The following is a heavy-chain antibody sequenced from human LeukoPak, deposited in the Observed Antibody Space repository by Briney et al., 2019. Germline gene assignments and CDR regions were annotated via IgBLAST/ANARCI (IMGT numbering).Heavy chain of an antibody. CDR1: GYTFTSYG. D-gene: IGHD3-10*01. Sequence: ASVKVSCKASGYTFTSYGISWVRQAPGQGLEWMGWISAYNGNTNYAQKLQGRVTMTTDTSTSTAYMELRSLRSEDTAVYYCARDRSITMVRGENWFDPWGQGTLVTVSS. J-gene: IGHJ5*02. V-gene: IGHV1-18*01. CDR3: ARDRSITMVRGENWFDP. CDR2: ISAYNGNT.